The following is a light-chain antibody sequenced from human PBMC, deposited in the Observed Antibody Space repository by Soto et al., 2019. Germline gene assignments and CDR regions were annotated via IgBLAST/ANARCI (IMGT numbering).Light chain of an antibody. J-gene: IGLJ2*01. Sequence: QSVLTQPPSVSAAPGQKVTISCSGSSSNIGSNYVAWYQQVPGTAPKLLIYDNNKRPSGIPDRFSGSKSGTSATLGITGLQTGDEVDYYCGTWDSSLSAGVFGGGTKLTVL. CDR2: DNN. CDR3: GTWDSSLSAGV. CDR1: SSNIGSNY. V-gene: IGLV1-51*01.